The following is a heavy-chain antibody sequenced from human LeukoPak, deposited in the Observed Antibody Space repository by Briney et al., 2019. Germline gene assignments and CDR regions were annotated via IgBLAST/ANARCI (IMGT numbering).Heavy chain of an antibody. CDR1: GFTFGDYA. V-gene: IGHV3-49*03. D-gene: IGHD1-1*01. J-gene: IGHJ4*02. CDR3: TRDRGAYNLYDY. CDR2: IRSKAYGETA. Sequence: GGSLRLSCTASGFTFGDYAMSWIRQAPGKGLEWVGFIRSKAYGETADYAASVKGRFTISRDDSKAIAYLQMNSLKTVDTAVYHCTRDRGAYNLYDYWGQGTLVTVSS.